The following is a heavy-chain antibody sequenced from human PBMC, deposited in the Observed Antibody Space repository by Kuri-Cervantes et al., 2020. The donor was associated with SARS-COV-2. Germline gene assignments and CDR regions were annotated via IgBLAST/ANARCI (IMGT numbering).Heavy chain of an antibody. CDR1: GETFSGYY. Sequence: LSCAFYGETFSGYYWTWIRQSPGRGLEWIGEVNHRGDTNYNPSLKSRVTISVDTSKNQFSLKLSSVTAADTAVYYCARHGIVVVPAAKGDDWFDPWGQGTLVTVSS. V-gene: IGHV4-34*01. D-gene: IGHD2-2*01. J-gene: IGHJ5*02. CDR2: VNHRGDT. CDR3: ARHGIVVVPAAKGDDWFDP.